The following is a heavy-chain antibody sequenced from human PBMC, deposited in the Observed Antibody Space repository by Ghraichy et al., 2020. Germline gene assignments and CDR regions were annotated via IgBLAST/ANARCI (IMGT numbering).Heavy chain of an antibody. J-gene: IGHJ4*02. Sequence: SETLSLTCTVSGGSVSSGSYYWSWIRQPPGKGLEWIGYIYYSGSTNYNPSLKSRVTISVDTSKNQFSLKLSSVTAADTAVYYCARDAYYDFWSGYKDWGQGTLVTVSS. V-gene: IGHV4-61*01. D-gene: IGHD3-3*01. CDR1: GGSVSSGSYY. CDR3: ARDAYYDFWSGYKD. CDR2: IYYSGST.